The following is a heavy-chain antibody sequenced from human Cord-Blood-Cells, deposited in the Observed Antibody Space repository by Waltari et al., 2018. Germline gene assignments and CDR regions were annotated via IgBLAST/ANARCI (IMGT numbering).Heavy chain of an antibody. D-gene: IGHD6-13*01. CDR1: GYTFTRYD. CDR2: MNPNSGNT. J-gene: IGHJ4*02. V-gene: IGHV1-8*03. CDR3: AREGYLSEQLFDY. Sequence: QVQLVQSGAEVKQPGASVKVSCKASGYTFTRYDINWVRQGTGQGLEWMGWMNPNSGNTGYAQKFQGRVTITRNTSISTAYMELSSLRSEDTAVYYCAREGYLSEQLFDYWGQGTLVTVSS.